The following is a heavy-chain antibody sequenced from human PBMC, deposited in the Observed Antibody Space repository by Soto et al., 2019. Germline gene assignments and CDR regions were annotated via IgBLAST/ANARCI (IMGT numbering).Heavy chain of an antibody. CDR3: ARAQHILVLTAISLGYFAL. J-gene: IGHJ2*01. D-gene: IGHD2-21*02. V-gene: IGHV4-31*03. CDR1: GGSISSGDYY. CDR2: IYYSGST. Sequence: SETLSLTCTVSGGSISSGDYYWSWIRQHPGKGLEWIGYIYYSGSTYYNPSLKSRVTISVDPSKNQFSLKLSSVTAADTAVYYCARAQHILVLTAISLGYFALWARGTPVPVSS.